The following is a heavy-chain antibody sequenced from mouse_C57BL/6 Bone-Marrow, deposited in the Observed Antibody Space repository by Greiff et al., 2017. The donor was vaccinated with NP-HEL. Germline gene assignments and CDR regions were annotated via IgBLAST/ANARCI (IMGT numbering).Heavy chain of an antibody. Sequence: EVKVEESGGGLVKPGGSLKLSCAASGFTFSSYTMSWVRQTPEKRLEWVATISGGGGNTYYPDSVKGRFTISRDNAKNTLYLQMSRLRSEDTALDYCASDYYGSDWYFDVWGTGTTVTVSS. J-gene: IGHJ1*03. CDR1: GFTFSSYT. V-gene: IGHV5-9*01. CDR3: ASDYYGSDWYFDV. CDR2: ISGGGGNT. D-gene: IGHD1-1*01.